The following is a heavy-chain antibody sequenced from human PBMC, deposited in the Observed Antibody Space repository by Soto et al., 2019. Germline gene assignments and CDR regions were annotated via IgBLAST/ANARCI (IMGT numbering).Heavy chain of an antibody. CDR3: AIRWGAAVDY. D-gene: IGHD1-26*01. J-gene: IGHJ4*02. CDR2: IYYSGST. CDR1: GGSISSYY. Sequence: QVQLQESGPGLVKPSETLSLTCTVSGGSISSYYWSWIRQPPGKGLEWIGYIYYSGSTNYNPSLKSRVTISVATSKNQLSLKLSSVTASDTAVYYCAIRWGAAVDYWGQGTLVNVSS. V-gene: IGHV4-59*08.